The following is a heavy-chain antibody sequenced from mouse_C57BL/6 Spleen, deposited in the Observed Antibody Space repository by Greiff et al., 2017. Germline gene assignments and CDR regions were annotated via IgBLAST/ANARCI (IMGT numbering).Heavy chain of an antibody. CDR3: ARSPSYGSSPFAY. V-gene: IGHV1-55*01. Sequence: QVQLQQPGAELVKPGASVKMSCKASGYTFTSYWITWVKKRPGQGLEWIGDIYPGSGSTNYNEKFKSKATLTVDTSSSTAYMQLSSLTSEDSAVYYCARSPSYGSSPFAYWGQGTLVTVSA. CDR1: GYTFTSYW. J-gene: IGHJ3*01. CDR2: IYPGSGST. D-gene: IGHD1-1*01.